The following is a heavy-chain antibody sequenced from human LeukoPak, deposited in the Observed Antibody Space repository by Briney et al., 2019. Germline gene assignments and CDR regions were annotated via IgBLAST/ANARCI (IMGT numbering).Heavy chain of an antibody. J-gene: IGHJ4*02. Sequence: GGSLKLSCAASGFTCSGSAMHWVRQASGKGLEWVGRIRSKANNYATSYGASVKGRFTISRDDSENTAYLQMNSLKIEDTAMYYCTRRYYFDTSGYYGDDYWGQGTLVTVSS. CDR1: GFTCSGSA. D-gene: IGHD3-22*01. CDR3: TRRYYFDTSGYYGDDY. CDR2: IRSKANNYAT. V-gene: IGHV3-73*01.